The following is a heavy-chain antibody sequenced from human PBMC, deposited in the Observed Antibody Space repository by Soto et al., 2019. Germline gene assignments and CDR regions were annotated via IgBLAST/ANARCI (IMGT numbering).Heavy chain of an antibody. Sequence: XRLSCAASGFTFSNVWMNWVRQAPGKGQEWVGRIKSKTDGGTTDYAAPVKGRFTISRDNAKNTGYLQRNSRRADDTAVXXCASXXRGSPHYWXXGTLVTVSS. CDR1: GFTFSNVW. CDR3: ASXXRGSPHY. D-gene: IGHD1-26*01. CDR2: IKSKTDGGTT. V-gene: IGHV3-15*07. J-gene: IGHJ4*02.